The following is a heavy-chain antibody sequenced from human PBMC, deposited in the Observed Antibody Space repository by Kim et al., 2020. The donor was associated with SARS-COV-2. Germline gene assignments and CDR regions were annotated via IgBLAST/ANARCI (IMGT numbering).Heavy chain of an antibody. CDR3: ARGAYSNYWGQNHFDY. D-gene: IGHD4-4*01. J-gene: IGHJ4*02. CDR2: IYYSGNT. V-gene: IGHV4-59*01. Sequence: SETLSLTCSVSGDSITCYYWTWIRQPPGKGLQWIGYIYYSGNTNYNPSLESRVTMSVDTSKNQLSLSLNSVTAADTAAYYCARGAYSNYWGQNHFDYWGQGTLATVSS. CDR1: GDSITCYY.